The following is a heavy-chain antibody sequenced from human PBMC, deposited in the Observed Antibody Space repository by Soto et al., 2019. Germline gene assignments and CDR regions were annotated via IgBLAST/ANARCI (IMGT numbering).Heavy chain of an antibody. CDR1: GFTFSSYA. D-gene: IGHD6-13*01. CDR2: ISGSGGST. J-gene: IGHJ6*01. CDR3: AKDGEAALDYYYGMDV. V-gene: IGHV3-23*01. Sequence: PGGSLRLSCAASGFTFSSYAMSWVRQAPGKGLEWVSAISGSGGSTYYADSVKGRFTISRDNSKNTLYLQMNSLRAEDTAVYYCAKDGEAALDYYYGMDVWAQGTTVTVSS.